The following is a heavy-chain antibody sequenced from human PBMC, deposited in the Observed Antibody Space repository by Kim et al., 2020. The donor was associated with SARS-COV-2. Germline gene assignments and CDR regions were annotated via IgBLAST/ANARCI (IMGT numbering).Heavy chain of an antibody. V-gene: IGHV4-39*01. Sequence: SETLSLTCTVSGGSISSSSYYWGWTRQPPGKGLEWIGSIYYSGSTYYNPSLKSRVTISVDTSNNQFTLKLSSVTAADTAMYYCARLDYDYVWGRFDPWVQSTLVTVSS. CDR3: ARLDYDYVWGRFDP. J-gene: IGHJ5*02. CDR2: IYYSGST. D-gene: IGHD3-16*01. CDR1: GGSISSSSYY.